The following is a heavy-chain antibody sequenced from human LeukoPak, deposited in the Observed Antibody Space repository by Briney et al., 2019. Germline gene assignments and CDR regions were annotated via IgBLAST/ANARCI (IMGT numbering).Heavy chain of an antibody. Sequence: ASVKVSCKTSGYTFTGYYMHWVRQAPGQGLEWMGWINPNSGGTNYAQKFQGWVTMTRDTSISTAYMELSRLRSDDTAVYYCASGYYDSSGYYSVDYWGQGTLVTVSS. CDR2: INPNSGGT. D-gene: IGHD3-22*01. V-gene: IGHV1-2*04. CDR1: GYTFTGYY. CDR3: ASGYYDSSGYYSVDY. J-gene: IGHJ4*02.